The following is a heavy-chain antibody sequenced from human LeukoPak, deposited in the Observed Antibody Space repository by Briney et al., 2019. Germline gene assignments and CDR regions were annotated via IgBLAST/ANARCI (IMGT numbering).Heavy chain of an antibody. J-gene: IGHJ5*02. CDR1: GFTFSNYA. Sequence: GGSLRLSCAASGFTFSNYAMSWVRQAPGKGLEWVSAISGSGDSTYNADSVKGRFTISRDNSKNTLYLQVNSLRAEDTAIYYCAKDQYSGSYYWFDPWGQGTLVTVSS. D-gene: IGHD1-26*01. CDR3: AKDQYSGSYYWFDP. V-gene: IGHV3-23*01. CDR2: ISGSGDST.